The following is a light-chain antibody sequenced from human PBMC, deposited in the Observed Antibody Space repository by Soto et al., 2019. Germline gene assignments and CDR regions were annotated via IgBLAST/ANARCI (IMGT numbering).Light chain of an antibody. CDR2: DVS. CDR1: SSDVGGYNY. CDR3: CSYAGNSLWV. Sequence: QSALTQPRSVSGSPGQSVTISCTGTSSDVGGYNYVSWYQQHPGKAPKLVISDVSKWPSGVPDRFSGSKSGNTASLTISGLQAEYEADYYCCSYAGNSLWVFGGGTKLTVL. V-gene: IGLV2-11*01. J-gene: IGLJ3*02.